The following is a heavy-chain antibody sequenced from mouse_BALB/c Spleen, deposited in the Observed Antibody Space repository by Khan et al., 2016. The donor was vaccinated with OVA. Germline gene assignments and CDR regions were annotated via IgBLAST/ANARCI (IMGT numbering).Heavy chain of an antibody. V-gene: IGHV3-2*02. CDR2: IHYSGST. CDR1: GYSITSDYA. J-gene: IGHJ1*01. Sequence: EVQLVESGPGLVKPSQSLTLTCTVTGYSITSDYAWNWIRQFPGSKLEWMGYIHYSGSTSYNPSLKSRISITRDTSKHRFFLQLNSVTTEDTATYYCARRSVWGAGTTVTVSS. CDR3: ARRSV.